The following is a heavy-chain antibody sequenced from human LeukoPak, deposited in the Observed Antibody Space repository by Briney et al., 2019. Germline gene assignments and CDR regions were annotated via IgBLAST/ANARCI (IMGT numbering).Heavy chain of an antibody. Sequence: GGSLRLSCAASGFTFSSYSMNWVRQAPGKGLEWVSSISSSSSYIYYADSVKGRFTISRDNAKNSLYLQMNSLRAEDTAVYYCTRLVGSGSYPDLDYWGQGTLVTVPS. D-gene: IGHD3-10*01. J-gene: IGHJ4*02. CDR1: GFTFSSYS. V-gene: IGHV3-21*01. CDR2: ISSSSSYI. CDR3: TRLVGSGSYPDLDY.